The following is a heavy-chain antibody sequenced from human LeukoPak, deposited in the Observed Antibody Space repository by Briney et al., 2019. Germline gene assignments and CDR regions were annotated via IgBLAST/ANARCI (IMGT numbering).Heavy chain of an antibody. Sequence: GGSLRLSCAASGFTFSSYSFNWVRQVPGKGLKWVSSITTTFYTYYTDSVKGRFTISRDNAKNSLYLQMISLRAEDTAVYYCARVRANWYEDYWGPGTLVTVSS. D-gene: IGHD6-13*01. CDR3: ARVRANWYEDY. CDR2: ITTTFYT. CDR1: GFTFSSYS. V-gene: IGHV3-21*01. J-gene: IGHJ4*02.